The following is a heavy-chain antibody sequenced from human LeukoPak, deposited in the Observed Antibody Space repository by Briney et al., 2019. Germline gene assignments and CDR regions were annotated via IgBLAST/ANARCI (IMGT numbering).Heavy chain of an antibody. V-gene: IGHV4-34*01. CDR2: INHSGST. CDR3: ARVDYDSSGRQTGSGAFDI. CDR1: GGSFSGYY. J-gene: IGHJ3*02. D-gene: IGHD3-22*01. Sequence: SETLSLTCAVYGGSFSGYYWSWIHQPPGKGLEWIGEINHSGSTNYNPSLKSRVTISVDTSKKQFSLKLSSVTAADTALYYCARVDYDSSGRQTGSGAFDIWGQGTMVTVSS.